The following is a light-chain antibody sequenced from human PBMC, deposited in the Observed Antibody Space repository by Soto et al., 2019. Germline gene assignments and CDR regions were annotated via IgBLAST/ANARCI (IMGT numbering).Light chain of an antibody. V-gene: IGLV2-11*01. CDR1: SSDVGGYNH. CDR3: SSYVAGDILV. J-gene: IGLJ2*01. Sequence: QSALTQPRSVSGSPGQSVTISCTGTSSDVGGYNHVSWYQQHPGKAPKYMIYDVSKRPSGVPDRFSGSKSGNTASLTISGLQAEDESDYYCSSYVAGDILVFGGGTKLTVL. CDR2: DVS.